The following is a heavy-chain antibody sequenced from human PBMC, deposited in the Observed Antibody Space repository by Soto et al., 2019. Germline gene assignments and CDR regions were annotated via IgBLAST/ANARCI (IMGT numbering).Heavy chain of an antibody. D-gene: IGHD2-2*01. CDR3: AREYCSSTSCYGMDV. V-gene: IGHV3-74*03. Sequence: GGSLRLSCAASGFTFSNYWMHWVRQAPGKGLVWVSRIYSDGRGPMYADSVRGRFTISRDNAKSTLYLQMNSLRAEDTAVYYCAREYCSSTSCYGMDVWGQGTTVTVSS. CDR2: IYSDGRGP. J-gene: IGHJ6*02. CDR1: GFTFSNYW.